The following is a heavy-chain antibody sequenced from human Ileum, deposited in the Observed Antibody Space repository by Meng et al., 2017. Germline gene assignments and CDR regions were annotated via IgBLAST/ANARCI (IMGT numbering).Heavy chain of an antibody. D-gene: IGHD7-27*01. CDR2: AGT. J-gene: IGHJ4*02. V-gene: IGHV4-61*08. CDR1: GGSVSTSDYQ. Sequence: VPLQESGPGLVRPSETLSLICTVSGGSVSTSDYQWGWIRQPPGKGLEWIGYAGTNYNPSLKSRVTISVDTSKRQFSLKLTSVTAADTAVYYCARDHWGSLDYWGQGILVTV. CDR3: ARDHWGSLDY.